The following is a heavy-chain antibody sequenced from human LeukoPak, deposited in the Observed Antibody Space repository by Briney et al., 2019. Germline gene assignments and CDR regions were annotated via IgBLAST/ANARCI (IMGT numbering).Heavy chain of an antibody. J-gene: IGHJ4*02. CDR1: GFTFSSYA. Sequence: GRSLRLSCAASGFTFSSYAMHWVRQAPGKGLEWVAVISYDGSNKYYADSVKGRFTISRDNSKNTLYLQMNSLRAEDTAVYYCARGLAGAAAGTNDYWGQGTLVTVSS. CDR2: ISYDGSNK. CDR3: ARGLAGAAAGTNDY. V-gene: IGHV3-30-3*01. D-gene: IGHD6-13*01.